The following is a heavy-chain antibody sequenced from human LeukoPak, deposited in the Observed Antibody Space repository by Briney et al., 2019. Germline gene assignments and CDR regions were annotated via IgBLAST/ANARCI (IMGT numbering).Heavy chain of an antibody. CDR2: ISNGGGYT. J-gene: IGHJ2*01. CDR3: AKPGGSGSYGNWYFDL. D-gene: IGHD1-26*01. Sequence: PGGSLRLSCAASGFTFSSFAMTWVRQAPGKGLEWVSAISNGGGYTYYADSVKDRFTISRDNSMNTLYLQMNSLRAEDTAVYYCAKPGGSGSYGNWYFDLWGRGTLVTVSS. CDR1: GFTFSSFA. V-gene: IGHV3-23*01.